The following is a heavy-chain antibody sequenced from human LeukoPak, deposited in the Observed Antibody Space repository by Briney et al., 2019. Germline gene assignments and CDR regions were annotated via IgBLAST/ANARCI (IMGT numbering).Heavy chain of an antibody. J-gene: IGHJ4*02. CDR3: AKGQDTAMVFDY. CDR2: ISGSGGST. Sequence: PGGSLRLSCVGSGFTFSSCAMSWVRQAPGKGLEWVSAISGSGGSTYYADSVKGRFTISRDNSKNTLYLQMNSLRAEDTAVYYCAKGQDTAMVFDYWGQGTLVTVSS. D-gene: IGHD5-18*01. CDR1: GFTFSSCA. V-gene: IGHV3-23*01.